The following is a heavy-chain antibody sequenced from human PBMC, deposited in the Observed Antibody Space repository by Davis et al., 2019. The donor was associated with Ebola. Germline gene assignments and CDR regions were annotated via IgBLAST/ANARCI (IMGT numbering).Heavy chain of an antibody. V-gene: IGHV4-4*02. D-gene: IGHD3-9*01. CDR2: IYHSGRT. J-gene: IGHJ4*02. Sequence: MPSETLSLTCAVSGGSISSINWWSWVRQPPGKGLEWIGEIYHSGRTNYNPSLKSRVTISVDKSKNQFSLKLSSVTAADTAVYYCARSNYDILTGYPPGYFDYWGQGTLVTVSS. CDR1: GGSISSINW. CDR3: ARSNYDILTGYPPGYFDY.